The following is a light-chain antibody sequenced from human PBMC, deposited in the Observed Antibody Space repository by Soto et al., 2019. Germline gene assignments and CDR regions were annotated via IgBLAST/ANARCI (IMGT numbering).Light chain of an antibody. CDR3: CSFAGSYTFV. CDR1: DSDVGGSNH. V-gene: IGLV2-11*01. J-gene: IGLJ1*01. CDR2: DVS. Sequence: QSVLTQPRSVSGSPVQSVTISCTGTDSDVGGSNHVSWYQYHPGKAPKFMIYDVSKRPSGVPDRFSGSKSGNTASLTISGLQAEDEADYYCCSFAGSYTFVFGTGTKV.